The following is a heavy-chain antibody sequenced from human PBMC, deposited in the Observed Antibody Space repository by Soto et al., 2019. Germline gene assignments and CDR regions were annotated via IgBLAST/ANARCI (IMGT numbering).Heavy chain of an antibody. V-gene: IGHV4-39*07. D-gene: IGHD3-22*01. CDR1: GGSISTSNYY. CDR2: IYYSGTT. J-gene: IGHJ4*02. Sequence: PSETLSLTCTVSGGSISTSNYYWGWVRQPPGKGLDWIGNIYYSGTTYYNPSLKSRVTISVDTSKNQFSLKLSSVTAADTAVYYCARAWISSGYYIYYFDYWGQGTLVTVSS. CDR3: ARAWISSGYYIYYFDY.